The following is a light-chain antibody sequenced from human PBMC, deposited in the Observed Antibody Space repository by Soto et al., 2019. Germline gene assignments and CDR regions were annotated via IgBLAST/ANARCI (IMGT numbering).Light chain of an antibody. CDR3: QQYNSYSWT. CDR1: QSTSSW. CDR2: KAS. J-gene: IGKJ1*01. Sequence: DIQMSMSAFTPSASVGDRVTIACRARQSTSSWLAWYPQKPGKAPKLLIYKASSLESGVPSRFSGSGSGTEFTLTISSLQPDDFATYYCQQYNSYSWTFGQGTQVDI. V-gene: IGKV1-5*03.